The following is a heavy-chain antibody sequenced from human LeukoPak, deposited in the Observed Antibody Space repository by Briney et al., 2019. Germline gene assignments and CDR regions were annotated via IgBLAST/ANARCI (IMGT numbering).Heavy chain of an antibody. J-gene: IGHJ3*02. V-gene: IGHV1-69*13. D-gene: IGHD1-26*01. Sequence: ASVKVSCKASGGTFISYAISWVRQAPGQGLEWMGGIIPIFGTANYAQKFQGRVTITADESTSTAYMELSSLRSEDTGVYYCARGRGSPGAFDIWGQGTMVTVSS. CDR1: GGTFISYA. CDR2: IIPIFGTA. CDR3: ARGRGSPGAFDI.